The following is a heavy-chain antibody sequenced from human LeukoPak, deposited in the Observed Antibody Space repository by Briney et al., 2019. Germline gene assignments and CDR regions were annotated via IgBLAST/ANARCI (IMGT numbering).Heavy chain of an antibody. Sequence: PGRSLRLSCAASGFTFDDYAMHWVRQAPGKGLEWVSGISWNSGSIGYADSVKGRFTISRDNAKNSLYLQMNSLRAEDTALYYCAKDLYESSGYALDYWGQGTLVTVSS. D-gene: IGHD3-22*01. J-gene: IGHJ4*02. CDR2: ISWNSGSI. CDR1: GFTFDDYA. V-gene: IGHV3-9*01. CDR3: AKDLYESSGYALDY.